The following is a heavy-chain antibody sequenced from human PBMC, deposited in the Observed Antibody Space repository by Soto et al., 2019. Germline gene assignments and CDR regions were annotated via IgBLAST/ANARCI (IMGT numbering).Heavy chain of an antibody. J-gene: IGHJ5*02. V-gene: IGHV3-30-3*02. CDR1: GFTFNSYA. CDR2: ISYDGNNK. D-gene: IGHD3-22*01. Sequence: QVQLVESGGGVVQPGRSLRLSCAASGFTFNSYAMHWVRQAPGEGLEWVAVISYDGNNKYYADSVRGRFTISRDNSKNTLYLQMNSLRTEDTAVYYCASSSGSGYQNYFDPWGQGSLVTVSS. CDR3: ASSSGSGYQNYFDP.